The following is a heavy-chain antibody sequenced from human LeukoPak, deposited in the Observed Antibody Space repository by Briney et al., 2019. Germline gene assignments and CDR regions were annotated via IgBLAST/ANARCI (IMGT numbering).Heavy chain of an antibody. CDR2: TSSGTI. Sequence: GGSLRLSCAASGFTFTTYSMNWVRQAPGQGLEWLSHTSSGTIAYADSVKGRFTISRDIGKNSLYLQMNNLRVEDTAVYYCARDFGYSFDYWGQGTLVTVSS. J-gene: IGHJ4*02. CDR1: GFTFTTYS. CDR3: ARDFGYSFDY. D-gene: IGHD1-26*01. V-gene: IGHV3-48*01.